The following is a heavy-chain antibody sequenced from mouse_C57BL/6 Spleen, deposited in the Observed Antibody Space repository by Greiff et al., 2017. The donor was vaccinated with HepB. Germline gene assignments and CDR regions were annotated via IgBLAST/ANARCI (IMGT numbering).Heavy chain of an antibody. D-gene: IGHD1-1*01. CDR3: SHYYGSSWDYYAMDY. CDR2: IDPNSGGT. Sequence: QVHVKQPGAELVKPGASVKLSCKASGYTFTSYWMHWVKQRPGRGLEWIGRIDPNSGGTKYNEKFKSKATLTVDKPSSTAYMQLSSLTSEDSAVYYCSHYYGSSWDYYAMDYWGQGTSVTVSS. V-gene: IGHV1-72*01. CDR1: GYTFTSYW. J-gene: IGHJ4*01.